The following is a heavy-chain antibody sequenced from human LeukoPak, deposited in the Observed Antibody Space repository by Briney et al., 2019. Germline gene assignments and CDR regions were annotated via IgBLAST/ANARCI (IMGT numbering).Heavy chain of an antibody. J-gene: IGHJ4*02. CDR1: GGTFSSYA. D-gene: IGHD3-10*01. Sequence: LVKVSCKASGGTFSSYAISWVRQAPGQGLEWMGGIIPIFGTANYAQKFQGRVTITADESTSTAYMELSSLRSEDTAVYYCASGYYYGSGSSDYWGQGTLVTVSS. V-gene: IGHV1-69*01. CDR3: ASGYYYGSGSSDY. CDR2: IIPIFGTA.